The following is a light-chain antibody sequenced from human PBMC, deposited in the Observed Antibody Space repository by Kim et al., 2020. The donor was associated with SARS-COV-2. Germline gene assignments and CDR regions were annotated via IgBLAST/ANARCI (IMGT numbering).Light chain of an antibody. J-gene: IGLJ2*01. CDR3: GSYTSTITVL. Sequence: QSALTQPASVSGSPGQSITISCTGTTSDVGGHNLVSWYQQHPGKAPKLMIYDVSNRPSGVSNRFSGSKSGNTASLTISGLQAEDEADYYCGSYTSTITVLFGGGTQLTVL. CDR1: TSDVGGHNL. CDR2: DVS. V-gene: IGLV2-14*03.